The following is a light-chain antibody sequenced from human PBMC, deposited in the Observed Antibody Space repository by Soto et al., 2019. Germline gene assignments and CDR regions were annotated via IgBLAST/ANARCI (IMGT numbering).Light chain of an antibody. Sequence: QSALTQPASVSGSPGQSITISCTGTSSDVGSFNLVSRYQHHPGKAPKLMIYEGSKGPSGVSDRFSGSKSGNTASLTISGLQAEDEADYYCCSYAGSSTYVVFGGGTKLTVL. V-gene: IGLV2-23*01. CDR2: EGS. CDR3: CSYAGSSTYVV. CDR1: SSDVGSFNL. J-gene: IGLJ2*01.